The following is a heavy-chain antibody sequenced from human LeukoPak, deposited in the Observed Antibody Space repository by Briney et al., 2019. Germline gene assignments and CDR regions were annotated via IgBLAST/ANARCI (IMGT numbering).Heavy chain of an antibody. Sequence: GGSLRLSCAASGFTFSSYWMSWVRQAPGKGLEWVANIKQDGSEKYHVDSVKGRFTISRDNAKNSLYLQMNSLRAEDTAVYYCARVHLDYDFWSGYLNWFDPWGQGTLVTVSS. J-gene: IGHJ5*02. CDR2: IKQDGSEK. CDR1: GFTFSSYW. V-gene: IGHV3-7*03. CDR3: ARVHLDYDFWSGYLNWFDP. D-gene: IGHD3-3*01.